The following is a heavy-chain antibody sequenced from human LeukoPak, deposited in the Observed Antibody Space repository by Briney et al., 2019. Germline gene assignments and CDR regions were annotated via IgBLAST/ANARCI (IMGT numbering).Heavy chain of an antibody. D-gene: IGHD6-13*01. V-gene: IGHV3-23*01. CDR1: GFTFSSYS. Sequence: GGSLRLSCAASGFTFSSYSMSWVRQAPGKGLEWVSGISGSGDSTYYADSVKGRFTISRDNSKNTLYLQMNSLRADDTAVYYCAIVPSTNWFDYYFDYWGQGTLVTVSS. CDR3: AIVPSTNWFDYYFDY. CDR2: ISGSGDST. J-gene: IGHJ4*02.